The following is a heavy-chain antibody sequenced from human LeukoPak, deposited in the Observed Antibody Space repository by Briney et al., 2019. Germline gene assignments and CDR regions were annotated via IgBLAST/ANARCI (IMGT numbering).Heavy chain of an antibody. Sequence: SETLSLTCTVSGGSISSYYWSWIRQPPGKGLEWIGYIYYSGGTNYNPSLKSRVTISIDPSKNQFSLKLSSVPAADTAVYYCARRMRDSSGYYSGCYFDLWGRGTLVTVSS. V-gene: IGHV4-59*01. CDR3: ARRMRDSSGYYSGCYFDL. CDR1: GGSISSYY. D-gene: IGHD3-22*01. CDR2: IYYSGGT. J-gene: IGHJ2*01.